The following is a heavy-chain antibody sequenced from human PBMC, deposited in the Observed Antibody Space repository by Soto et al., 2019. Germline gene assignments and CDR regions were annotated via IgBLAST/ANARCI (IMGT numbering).Heavy chain of an antibody. J-gene: IGHJ1*01. CDR2: VSGSGRST. CDR1: GFTFNSYA. Sequence: PGGSLRLSCAASGFTFNSYAMSWVRQAPGKGLERVSGVSGSGRSTYYADSVKGRFTISRDNSKNTLYLQMNSLRAEDTAVYYCAKSAGGAVDEYFQHWGQGTRVTVSS. V-gene: IGHV3-23*01. D-gene: IGHD3-16*01. CDR3: AKSAGGAVDEYFQH.